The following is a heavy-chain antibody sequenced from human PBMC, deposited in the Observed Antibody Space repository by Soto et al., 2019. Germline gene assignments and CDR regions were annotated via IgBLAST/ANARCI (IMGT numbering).Heavy chain of an antibody. V-gene: IGHV3-30-3*01. D-gene: IGHD6-19*01. CDR1: GFTFSSYA. J-gene: IGHJ5*02. Sequence: GGSLRLSCAASGFTFSSYAMHWVRQAPGKGLEWVAVISYDGSNKYYADSVKGRFTISRDNSKNTLYLQMNSLRAEDTAVYYCARDSDSSGYNWFDPWGQGTLVTVSS. CDR2: ISYDGSNK. CDR3: ARDSDSSGYNWFDP.